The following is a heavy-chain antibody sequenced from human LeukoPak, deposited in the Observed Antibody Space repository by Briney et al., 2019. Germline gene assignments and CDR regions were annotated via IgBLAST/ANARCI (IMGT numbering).Heavy chain of an antibody. J-gene: IGHJ4*02. CDR1: GYTFSSHG. Sequence: DSVKVSCKTAGYTFSSHGISWVRQAPGQGLEWMGWISANSSDTKYAQKFQGRVTMTTETPTNTAYMELRSLRFDDTAIYYCARDKRYAFDNWGQGTLVSVSS. CDR3: ARDKRYAFDN. V-gene: IGHV1-18*01. D-gene: IGHD3-9*01. CDR2: ISANSSDT.